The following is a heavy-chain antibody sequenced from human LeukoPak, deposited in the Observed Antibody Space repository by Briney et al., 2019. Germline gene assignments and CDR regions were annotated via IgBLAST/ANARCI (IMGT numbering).Heavy chain of an antibody. J-gene: IGHJ4*02. CDR2: IYTSGST. Sequence: SETLSLTCTVSGGSISNYYWSWIRQPAGKGLEWIGRIYTSGSTNYNPSLKSRVTMSIDTSKNQFSLKLSSVTAADTAVYYCARGVSYDFWSGYYTLYYFDYWGQGTLVTVSS. CDR1: GGSISNYY. CDR3: ARGVSYDFWSGYYTLYYFDY. V-gene: IGHV4-4*07. D-gene: IGHD3-3*01.